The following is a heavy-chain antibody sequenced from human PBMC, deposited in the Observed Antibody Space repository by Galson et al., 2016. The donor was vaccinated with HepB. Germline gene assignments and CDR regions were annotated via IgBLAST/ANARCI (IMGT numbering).Heavy chain of an antibody. D-gene: IGHD4-17*01. CDR3: AREEIARAYGDYRYYYYHMDV. CDR1: GDTFGTYG. J-gene: IGHJ6*02. CDR2: IIPGIGAA. V-gene: IGHV1-69*13. Sequence: SVKVSCKASGDTFGTYGISWVRQAPGQGLEWMGVIIPGIGAANYAQKFQGRVTITADESTSIASLELSSLRFEDTAVYYCAREEIARAYGDYRYYYYHMDVWGRGTTVTVSS.